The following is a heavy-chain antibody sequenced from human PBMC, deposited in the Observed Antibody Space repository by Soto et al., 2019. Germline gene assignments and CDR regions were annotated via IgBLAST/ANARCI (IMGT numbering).Heavy chain of an antibody. Sequence: SDTLSLTCTLSGGSITTAGYSRSWIRQPPGKALEWIGYVYHTGNAYPKPSLKSRVTISLDRSKNQFSLKMTSVTAADTALYYCASRPFYYYGLDVWGQGTTVTV. CDR1: GGSITTAGYS. CDR2: VYHTGNA. J-gene: IGHJ6*02. CDR3: ASRPFYYYGLDV. V-gene: IGHV4-30-2*01.